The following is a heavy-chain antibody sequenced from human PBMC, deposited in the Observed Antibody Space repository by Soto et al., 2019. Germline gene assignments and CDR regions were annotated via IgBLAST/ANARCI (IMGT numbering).Heavy chain of an antibody. D-gene: IGHD3-3*01. Sequence: SVKVSCKASGGTFSSYAIIWVRQAPGQGLEWMGGIIPIFGTANYAQKFQGRVTITADKSTSTAYMELSSLRSEDTAVYYCARLNGDFWSGYPLSYYYGMDVWGQGTTVTVSS. CDR3: ARLNGDFWSGYPLSYYYGMDV. CDR2: IIPIFGTA. CDR1: GGTFSSYA. V-gene: IGHV1-69*06. J-gene: IGHJ6*02.